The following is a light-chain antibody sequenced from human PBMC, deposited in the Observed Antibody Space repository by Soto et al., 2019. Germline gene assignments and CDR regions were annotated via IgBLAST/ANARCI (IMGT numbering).Light chain of an antibody. CDR3: QQLKSYPQT. J-gene: IGKJ1*01. Sequence: EIVLTHSPGTLSLSPGERATLSCRASQSVSSSSLAWYQQKPGQAPRLLIYGVSSRATGIPDRFSGSGSGTEFTLTISSLQPEDFATYYCQQLKSYPQTFGQGTKVDI. V-gene: IGKV3-20*01. CDR2: GVS. CDR1: QSVSSSS.